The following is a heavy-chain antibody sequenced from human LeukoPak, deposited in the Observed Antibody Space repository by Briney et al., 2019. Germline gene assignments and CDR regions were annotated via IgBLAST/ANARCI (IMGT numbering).Heavy chain of an antibody. J-gene: IGHJ5*02. CDR1: AYTFTGNY. CDR3: ARSYDFWSGPPFDR. V-gene: IGHV1-2*02. D-gene: IGHD3-3*01. Sequence: GPSVTVSCKASAYTFTGNYMHCVRQAPGQGLEWMGWINPNSGGTKYAQKFQGRVTLTRDTSISTAYMELSRLRCDDTAVYYCARSYDFWSGPPFDRWGQGTLVTVSS. CDR2: INPNSGGT.